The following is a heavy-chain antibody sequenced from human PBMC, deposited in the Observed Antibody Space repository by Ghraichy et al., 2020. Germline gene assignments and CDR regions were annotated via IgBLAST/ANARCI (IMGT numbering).Heavy chain of an antibody. CDR3: ARGVPTYNYDFWSGRTHGYYFDY. CDR1: GGSFSGYY. V-gene: IGHV4-34*01. CDR2: INHSGST. D-gene: IGHD3-3*01. Sequence: SETLSLTCAVYGGSFSGYYWSWIRQPPGKGLEWIGEINHSGSTNYNPSLKSRVTISVDTSKNQFSLKLSSVTAADTAVYYCARGVPTYNYDFWSGRTHGYYFDYWGQGTLVTVSS. J-gene: IGHJ4*02.